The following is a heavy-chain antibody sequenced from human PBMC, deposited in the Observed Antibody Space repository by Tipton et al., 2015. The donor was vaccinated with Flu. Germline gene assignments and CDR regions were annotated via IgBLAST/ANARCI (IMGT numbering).Heavy chain of an antibody. Sequence: QLVQSGAEVKKPGAPVKVSCKAPGYTFTSYYMHWVRQAPGQGLEWMGIINPSGGSTSYAQKFQGRVTMTRDTSTSTVYMELSSLRSEAPAVYYCARPAFTVSRESQLLSPFDPCGQGTLVTVSS. CDR1: GYTFTSYY. CDR3: ARPAFTVSRESQLLSPFDP. J-gene: IGHJ5*02. CDR2: INPSGGST. V-gene: IGHV1-46*01. D-gene: IGHD2-2*01.